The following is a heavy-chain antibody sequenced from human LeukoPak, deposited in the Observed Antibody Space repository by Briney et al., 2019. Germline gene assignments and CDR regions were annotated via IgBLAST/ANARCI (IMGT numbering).Heavy chain of an antibody. J-gene: IGHJ4*02. Sequence: TGGSLRLSCAASRFTFSRYWMHWVRQAPAKGLVWVSRINSDGISTSYADSVKGRFTISRDNAKNALYLQMNSLRAEDTAVYYCARDGNYYDSSGPADYWGQGTLVNVSS. V-gene: IGHV3-74*01. D-gene: IGHD3-22*01. CDR1: RFTFSRYW. CDR3: ARDGNYYDSSGPADY. CDR2: INSDGIST.